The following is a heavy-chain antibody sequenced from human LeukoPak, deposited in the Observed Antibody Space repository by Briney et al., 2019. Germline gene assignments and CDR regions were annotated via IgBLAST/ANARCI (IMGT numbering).Heavy chain of an antibody. CDR3: AKDLSLGAETYYFDY. CDR1: GFTFSNFA. Sequence: GGSLRLSCAASGFTFSNFAIHWVRQAPGKGREWVAVILYDGRNKYYGDSVEGRFTISRDNSKNTVYLEMNSLRAEDTAVYYCAKDLSLGAETYYFDYWGQGTLVTVSS. V-gene: IGHV3-30*18. D-gene: IGHD1-26*01. CDR2: ILYDGRNK. J-gene: IGHJ4*02.